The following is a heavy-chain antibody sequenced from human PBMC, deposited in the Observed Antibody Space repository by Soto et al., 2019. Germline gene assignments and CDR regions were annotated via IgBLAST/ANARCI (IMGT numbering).Heavy chain of an antibody. Sequence: ASVKVSCKASGYIFTAYSMHWVRQAPGQGLEWLGWINPNSGDTIYAQKFQDRVTMTCDTSVSTAYLELSSLSSDDTALYYCAREASAVVSLDYWGQGTLVTVSS. D-gene: IGHD2-15*01. V-gene: IGHV1-2*02. CDR2: INPNSGDT. CDR1: GYIFTAYS. J-gene: IGHJ4*02. CDR3: AREASAVVSLDY.